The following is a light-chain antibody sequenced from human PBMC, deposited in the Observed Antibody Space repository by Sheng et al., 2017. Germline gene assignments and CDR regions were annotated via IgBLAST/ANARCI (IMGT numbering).Light chain of an antibody. CDR1: SSDVGNYNY. CDR2: DVN. V-gene: IGLV2-8*01. CDR3: AAWDDSLNGPV. J-gene: IGLJ2*01. Sequence: QSALTQPPSASGSPGQSVTISCTGTSSDVGNYNYVSWYQQHPGKAPKLMIYDVNKRPSGVPDRFSGSKSGNTASLTVSGLQSEDEADYYCAAWDDSLNGPVFGGGTKLTVL.